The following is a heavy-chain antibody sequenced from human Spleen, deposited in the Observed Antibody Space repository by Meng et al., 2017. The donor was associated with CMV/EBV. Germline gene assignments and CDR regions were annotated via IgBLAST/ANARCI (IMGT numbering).Heavy chain of an antibody. CDR3: AKGSEIFGVVNLYGMDV. D-gene: IGHD3-3*01. Sequence: ETLSLTCAASGFTFDDYTMHWVRQAPGKGLEWVSLISWDGGSTYYADSVKGRFTISRDNSKNSLYLQMNSLRTEDTALYYCAKGSEIFGVVNLYGMDVWGQGTTVTVSS. J-gene: IGHJ6*02. CDR2: ISWDGGST. V-gene: IGHV3-43*01. CDR1: GFTFDDYT.